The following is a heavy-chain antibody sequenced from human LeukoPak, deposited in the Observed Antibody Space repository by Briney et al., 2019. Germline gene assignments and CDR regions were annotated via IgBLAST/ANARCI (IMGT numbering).Heavy chain of an antibody. CDR1: GFTVSNNY. Sequence: PGGSLRLSCAASGFTVSNNYMSWVRQAPGKGLEWVSVIYSGGGTKYADSVKGRFTVSRDNPKNTLYLQMNSLRAEDTAIYYCVRDRGTYRPIDYWGQGTLVTVSS. CDR3: VRDRGTYRPIDY. V-gene: IGHV3-66*01. J-gene: IGHJ4*02. CDR2: IYSGGGT. D-gene: IGHD1-26*01.